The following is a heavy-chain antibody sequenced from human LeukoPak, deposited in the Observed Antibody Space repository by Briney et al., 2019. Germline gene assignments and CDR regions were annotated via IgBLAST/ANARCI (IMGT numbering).Heavy chain of an antibody. J-gene: IGHJ4*02. V-gene: IGHV3-33*01. D-gene: IGHD3-3*01. Sequence: GGSLRLSCAASGFTFSSYGMHWVRQAPGKGLEWVAVIWYDGSNKYYADSVKGRFTISRDNSKNTLYLQMNSLRAEDTAVYYCAREDYVFWGRLYYFDSGGQETRVTVSS. CDR2: IWYDGSNK. CDR3: AREDYVFWGRLYYFDS. CDR1: GFTFSSYG.